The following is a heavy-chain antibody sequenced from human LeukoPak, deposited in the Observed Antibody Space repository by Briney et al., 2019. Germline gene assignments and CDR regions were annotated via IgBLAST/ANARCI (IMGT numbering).Heavy chain of an antibody. J-gene: IGHJ4*02. CDR2: INQDGSDK. D-gene: IGHD3-9*01. V-gene: IGHV3-7*01. Sequence: PGGSLRLSCAASGLTFSIHWMNWVRQAPGKGLECVANINQDGSDKYYVDSVKGRFTISRDNTKNSLYLQMNSLRAEDTAVYYCARQRGDILTGYYMPRGFDYWGQGTLVTVSS. CDR3: ARQRGDILTGYYMPRGFDY. CDR1: GLTFSIHW.